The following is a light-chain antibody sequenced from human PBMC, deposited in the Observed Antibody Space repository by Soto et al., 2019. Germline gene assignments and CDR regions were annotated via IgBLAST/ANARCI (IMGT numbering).Light chain of an antibody. V-gene: IGKV4-1*01. CDR1: QSVLYTSNNKNY. J-gene: IGKJ1*01. CDR3: QQYYSTPPT. CDR2: WAS. Sequence: DIVMTQSPDSLAVSLGERATINCKSSQSVLYTSNNKNYLAWYQQKAGQPPKVLIYWASTRESGVPDRFSGSGSGTDFTLTISSLQAEDVALYYCQQYYSTPPTFSQGTKVDIK.